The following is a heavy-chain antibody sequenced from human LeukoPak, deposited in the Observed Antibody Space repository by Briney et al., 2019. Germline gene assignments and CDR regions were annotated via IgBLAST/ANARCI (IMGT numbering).Heavy chain of an antibody. CDR1: GYTFTSYG. CDR2: ISAYNGNT. Sequence: GASVKVSCKASGYTFTSYGISWVRQAPGQGLEWMGWISAYNGNTNYAQKLQGRVTMTTDTSTSTAYMELRSLRSDDTAVYYCARERGYCSGGSCYSDLAFDYWGQGTLVTVSS. D-gene: IGHD2-15*01. CDR3: ARERGYCSGGSCYSDLAFDY. J-gene: IGHJ4*02. V-gene: IGHV1-18*01.